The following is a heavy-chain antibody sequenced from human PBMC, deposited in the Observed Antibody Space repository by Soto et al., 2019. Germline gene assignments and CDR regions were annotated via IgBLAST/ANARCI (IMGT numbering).Heavy chain of an antibody. D-gene: IGHD7-27*01. CDR1: GFIISDCA. Sequence: GGSLRLSCATSGFIISDCAMNWVRQAPGKGLEWVSYISSSSSVIDYADSVKGRFTVSRDNARNSLYLQMNSLRAEDTAVYYCARDLSWGSNWYYYMDVWGKGTTVTVSS. CDR2: ISSSSSVI. V-gene: IGHV3-48*01. CDR3: ARDLSWGSNWYYYMDV. J-gene: IGHJ6*03.